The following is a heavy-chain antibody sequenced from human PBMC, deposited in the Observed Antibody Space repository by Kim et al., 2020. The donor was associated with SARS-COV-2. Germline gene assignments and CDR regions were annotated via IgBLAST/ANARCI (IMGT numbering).Heavy chain of an antibody. D-gene: IGHD3-3*01. V-gene: IGHV4-34*08. CDR2: INHSGRT. J-gene: IGHJ2*01. Sequence: SETLSLTCAVYGGTFSGYYWSGVRQPPGKGLEWIGEINHSGRTNYNPSHKRRATISIDTSNNQFALAQIPVTAADTAVYYCSHSFSTSSGMGSAYYDLWG. CDR3: SHSFSTSSGMGSAYYDL. CDR1: GGTFSGYY.